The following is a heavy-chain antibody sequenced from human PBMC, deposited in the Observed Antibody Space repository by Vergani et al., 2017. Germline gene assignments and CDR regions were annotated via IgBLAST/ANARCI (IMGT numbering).Heavy chain of an antibody. CDR2: IYYSGST. CDR3: ARGSVVGSGSCWGRGEYFDD. V-gene: IGHV4-59*01. Sequence: QVQLQESGPGLVKPSETLSLTCTVSGGSISSYYWSWIRQPPGKGLEWIGYIYYSGSTNYNPSLKSRVTISVDTSKNQFSLKLSSVTAADTAEYYCARGSVVGSGSCWGRGEYFDDWGQGTLVTVSS. J-gene: IGHJ4*02. CDR1: GGSISSYY. D-gene: IGHD3-10*01.